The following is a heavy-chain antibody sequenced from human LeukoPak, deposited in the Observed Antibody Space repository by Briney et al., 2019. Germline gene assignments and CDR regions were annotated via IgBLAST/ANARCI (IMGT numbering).Heavy chain of an antibody. CDR2: FDPEDGET. CDR1: GYTLTELS. J-gene: IGHJ4*02. V-gene: IGHV1-24*01. CDR3: ARAYQLLFYFDY. Sequence: GASVKVSCKVSGYTLTELSMHWVRQAPGKGLEWMGGFDPEDGETIYAQKFQGRVTMTEDTSTDTAYMELSRLRSDDTAVYYCARAYQLLFYFDYWGQGTLVTVSS. D-gene: IGHD2-2*01.